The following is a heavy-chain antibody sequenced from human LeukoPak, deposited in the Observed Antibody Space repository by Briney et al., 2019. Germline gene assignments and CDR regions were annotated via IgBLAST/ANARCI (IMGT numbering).Heavy chain of an antibody. CDR3: ARVVTYYSDSSGYALDY. CDR1: GFSFSSHA. Sequence: PGGTLRLSCAASGFSFSSHAINWVRQAPGKGLEWVSSISPSSSYIHYADSAKGRFTISRDNAKNSLYLQMNSLRAEDTAVYYCARVVTYYSDSSGYALDYWGQGALVTVSS. J-gene: IGHJ4*02. D-gene: IGHD3-22*01. V-gene: IGHV3-21*01. CDR2: ISPSSSYI.